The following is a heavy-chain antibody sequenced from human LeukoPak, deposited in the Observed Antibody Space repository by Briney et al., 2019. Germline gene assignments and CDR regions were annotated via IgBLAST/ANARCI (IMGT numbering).Heavy chain of an antibody. CDR1: GFTFSSHA. Sequence: GGSRRLSCAASGFTFSSHAMHWVRQAPGKGLEWVAVLSHDGGKKYYADSVKGRFTISRDNSRNTLYLQMNSLRGEDTAVYYCARDLRGSDAYYFDYWGQGTLVTVSS. CDR3: ARDLRGSDAYYFDY. CDR2: LSHDGGKK. D-gene: IGHD3-10*01. V-gene: IGHV3-30-3*01. J-gene: IGHJ4*02.